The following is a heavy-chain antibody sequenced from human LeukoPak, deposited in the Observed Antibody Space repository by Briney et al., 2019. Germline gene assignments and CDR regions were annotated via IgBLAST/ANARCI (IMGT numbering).Heavy chain of an antibody. CDR2: FDPEDGET. D-gene: IGHD4-17*01. J-gene: IGHJ4*02. CDR3: AREETTVIYFDY. V-gene: IGHV1-24*01. Sequence: GASVKVSCKVSGYTLTELSMHWVRQAPGKGLEWMGGFDPEDGETIYAQKFQGRVTMTRDTSTSTVYMELSSLRSEDTAVYYCAREETTVIYFDYWGQGTLVTVSS. CDR1: GYTLTELS.